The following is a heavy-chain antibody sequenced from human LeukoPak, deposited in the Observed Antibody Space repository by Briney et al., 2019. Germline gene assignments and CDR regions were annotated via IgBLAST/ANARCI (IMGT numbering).Heavy chain of an antibody. J-gene: IGHJ5*02. Sequence: SETLSLTCAVYGGSFSGYYWSWIRQPPGKGLEWIGEINHSGSTNYNPSLKSRVTISVDTSKNQFSLKLSSVTAADTAVYYCARDQNCSGGSCYSGWFDPWGQGTLVTVSS. CDR2: INHSGST. CDR3: ARDQNCSGGSCYSGWFDP. CDR1: GGSFSGYY. D-gene: IGHD2-15*01. V-gene: IGHV4-34*01.